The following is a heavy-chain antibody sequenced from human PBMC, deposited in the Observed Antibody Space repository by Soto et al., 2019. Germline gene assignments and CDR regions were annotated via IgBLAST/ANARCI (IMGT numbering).Heavy chain of an antibody. Sequence: QVQLVQSGAEVKKPGASVKVSCKASGYTFTGNDMHWVRQAPGQGLEWMGWINPNSGGTNYAQKFQGRVTVTRDTPISTAYMELSRLRSDDTAVYYCARDGDSSSPFDIWGQGTMVTVSS. V-gene: IGHV1-2*02. J-gene: IGHJ3*02. CDR3: ARDGDSSSPFDI. CDR1: GYTFTGND. CDR2: INPNSGGT. D-gene: IGHD6-6*01.